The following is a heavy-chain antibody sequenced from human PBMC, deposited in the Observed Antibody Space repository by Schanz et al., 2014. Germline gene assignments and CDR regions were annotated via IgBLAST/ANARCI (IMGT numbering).Heavy chain of an antibody. Sequence: VQLVESGGGLVKPGGSLRLSCAASGFTFSTYYMNWVRQAPGKGLEWVSSIISTGGTIYYVDSVRGRFTISRDNAKNSLYLQMNSLRVDDTAVYYCASSRTRYCSSTSCVPGAFDFWGQGTLVTVSS. CDR1: GFTFSTYY. J-gene: IGHJ3*01. D-gene: IGHD2-2*01. CDR2: IISTGGTI. CDR3: ASSRTRYCSSTSCVPGAFDF. V-gene: IGHV3-21*04.